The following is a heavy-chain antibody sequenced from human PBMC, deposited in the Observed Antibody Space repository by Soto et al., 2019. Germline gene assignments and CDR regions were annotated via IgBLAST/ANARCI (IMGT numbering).Heavy chain of an antibody. J-gene: IGHJ4*02. D-gene: IGHD2-8*02. V-gene: IGHV4-59*11. CDR2: IHYSGST. CDR3: TGGGPVVPFDS. Sequence: QVQLQESGPGLVKPSETLSLTCTVSGVSITSHYWPWIRQPPGKGLEWIGNIHYSGSTNYSPSRRSRVIISGDASENQSSLKLCSVTTSDTAVYYCTGGGPVVPFDSLGQGTLVTVSS. CDR1: GVSITSHY.